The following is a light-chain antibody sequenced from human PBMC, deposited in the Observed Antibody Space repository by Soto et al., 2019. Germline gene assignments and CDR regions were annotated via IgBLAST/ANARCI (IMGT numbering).Light chain of an antibody. J-gene: IGKJ1*01. Sequence: DIQITQSPSTLSASVGDRVTITCLASQSISTWLAWYQQKPGKAPKLLIYDVSSLESGVPSRFSGSGSGTEFTLTISSLQPDDFATYYCQHCNTSWTFGQGTKVDIK. V-gene: IGKV1-5*01. CDR1: QSISTW. CDR3: QHCNTSWT. CDR2: DVS.